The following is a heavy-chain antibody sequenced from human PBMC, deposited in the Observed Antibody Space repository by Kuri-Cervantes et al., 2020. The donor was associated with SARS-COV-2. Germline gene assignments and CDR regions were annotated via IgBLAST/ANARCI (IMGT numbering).Heavy chain of an antibody. D-gene: IGHD6-6*01. J-gene: IGHJ4*02. Sequence: GGSLRLSCAASGFTFSSYSMNWVRQAPGKGLEWVSSISSSSSYIYYADSVKGRFTISRDNAKNSLCLQMNSLRAEDTAVYYCARGSSSTYFDYWGQGTLVTVSS. CDR1: GFTFSSYS. CDR3: ARGSSSTYFDY. CDR2: ISSSSSYI. V-gene: IGHV3-21*01.